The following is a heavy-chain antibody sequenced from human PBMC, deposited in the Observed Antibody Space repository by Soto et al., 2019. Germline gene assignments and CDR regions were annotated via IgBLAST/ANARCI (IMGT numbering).Heavy chain of an antibody. CDR1: GGSVNSDNYY. D-gene: IGHD3-3*02. V-gene: IGHV4-61*01. Sequence: QVQLQESGPGLVKPSETLSLTCTVSGGSVNSDNYYWSWIRQPPGQGLEWIGYIYHTGRTNYNPSRESRRTISLDPYNNQFSLTLSSVTAADAALFYCAREFSNTPEAFDSWGQGALVTVSS. J-gene: IGHJ4*02. CDR2: IYHTGRT. CDR3: AREFSNTPEAFDS.